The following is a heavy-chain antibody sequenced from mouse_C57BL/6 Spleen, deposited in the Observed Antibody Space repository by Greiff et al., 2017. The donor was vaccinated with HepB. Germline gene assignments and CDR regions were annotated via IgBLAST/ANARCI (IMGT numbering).Heavy chain of an antibody. CDR1: GYTFTDYE. J-gene: IGHJ3*01. Sequence: VQLQQSGAELVRPGASVTLSCKASGYTFTDYEMHWVKQTPVHGLEWIGAIDPETGGTAYNQKFKGKAILTADKSSSTAYMELRRLTSEDSAVYYCTRGGTKTWFAYWGQGTLVTVSA. D-gene: IGHD3-3*01. CDR2: IDPETGGT. CDR3: TRGGTKTWFAY. V-gene: IGHV1-15*01.